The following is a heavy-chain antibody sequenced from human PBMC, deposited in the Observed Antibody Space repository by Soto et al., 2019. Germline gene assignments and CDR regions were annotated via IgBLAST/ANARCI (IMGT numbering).Heavy chain of an antibody. V-gene: IGHV3-23*01. CDR2: ISGSGGST. J-gene: IGHJ3*02. Sequence: GPMIHPCGAAGFTFSGYAMSRVRQDPGKGLEWVSAISGSGGSTYYADSVKGRFTISRDNSKNTLYLQMNSLRAEDTAVYYCAKCNITRKDAFDIWGQGTMVTVSS. D-gene: IGHD1-20*01. CDR3: AKCNITRKDAFDI. CDR1: GFTFSGYA.